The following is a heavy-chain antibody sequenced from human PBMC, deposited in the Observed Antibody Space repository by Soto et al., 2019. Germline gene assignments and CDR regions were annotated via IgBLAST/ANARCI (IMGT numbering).Heavy chain of an antibody. CDR2: INQDGSER. J-gene: IGHJ4*02. CDR3: VKDNRGSY. Sequence: GGSLRLSCAASGFTFSTCWMMWVRQAPGKGLEWVANINQDGSERYYVDSVKGRFTISRDNAKNSLYLQMNSLRAEDTAVYYCVKDNRGSYWGQGALVTVSS. CDR1: GFTFSTCW. D-gene: IGHD3-10*01. V-gene: IGHV3-7*01.